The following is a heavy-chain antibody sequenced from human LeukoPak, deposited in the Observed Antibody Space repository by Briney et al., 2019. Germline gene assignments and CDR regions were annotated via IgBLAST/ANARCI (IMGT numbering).Heavy chain of an antibody. CDR1: GFTFSSCA. D-gene: IGHD3-22*01. V-gene: IGHV3-23*01. CDR3: ASSYYDSSGYPIDY. J-gene: IGHJ4*02. CDR2: ISGSGGST. Sequence: GGSLRLSCAASGFTFSSCAMSWVRQAPGKGLEWVSAISGSGGSTYYADSVKGRFTISRDNSKNTLYLQMNSLRAEDTAVYYCASSYYDSSGYPIDYWGQGTLVTVSS.